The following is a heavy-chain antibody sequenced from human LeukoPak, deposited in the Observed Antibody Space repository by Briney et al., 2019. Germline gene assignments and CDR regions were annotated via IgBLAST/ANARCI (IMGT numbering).Heavy chain of an antibody. J-gene: IGHJ3*02. CDR3: ARALGAFDI. V-gene: IGHV4-34*01. CDR1: GGSFSGYY. CDR2: INHSGGT. Sequence: PSETLSLTCAVYGGSFSGYYWSWIRQPPGKGLEWIGEINHSGGTNYNPSLKSRVTISVDTSKNQFSLKLSSVTAADTAVYYCARALGAFDIWGQGTMVTVSS.